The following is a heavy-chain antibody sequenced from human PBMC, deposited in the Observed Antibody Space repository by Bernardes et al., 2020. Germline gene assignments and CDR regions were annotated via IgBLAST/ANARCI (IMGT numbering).Heavy chain of an antibody. Sequence: GGSLRLSCAASGFTVSNNYMSWVRQAPGKGLEWVSIIYSGGSTYYADSVKGRFTISRDNSKNTLYLQMNSLRAEDTAVYYCARGYYDWGRGAYFDYWGQGTQVTVSS. CDR1: GFTVSNNY. CDR2: IYSGGST. J-gene: IGHJ4*02. V-gene: IGHV3-66*01. D-gene: IGHD3-9*01. CDR3: ARGYYDWGRGAYFDY.